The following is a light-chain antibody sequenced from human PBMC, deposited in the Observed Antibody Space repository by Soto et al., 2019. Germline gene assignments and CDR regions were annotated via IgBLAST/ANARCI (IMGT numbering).Light chain of an antibody. Sequence: QSALTQPASVSGSPGQSITISCTGISSDVGGYKYVSWYQLHPGKAPKLMIYEVSNRPSGISNRFSASKSGNTASLTISGLQAEDEADYYCFSYTSSTAYVFGTGTKLTVL. CDR1: SSDVGGYKY. V-gene: IGLV2-14*01. CDR2: EVS. CDR3: FSYTSSTAYV. J-gene: IGLJ1*01.